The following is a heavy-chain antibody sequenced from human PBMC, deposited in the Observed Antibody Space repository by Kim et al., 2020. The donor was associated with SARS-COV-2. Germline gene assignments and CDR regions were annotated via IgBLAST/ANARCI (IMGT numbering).Heavy chain of an antibody. CDR1: GGSISSGGYY. D-gene: IGHD3-22*01. Sequence: SETLSLTCTVSGGSISSGGYYWSWIRQHPGKGLEWIGYIYYSGSTYYNPSLKSRVTISVDTSKNQFSLKLSSVTAADTAVYYCARRSYYYDSSGYNWFDPWGQGTLVTVSS. CDR3: ARRSYYYDSSGYNWFDP. CDR2: IYYSGST. J-gene: IGHJ5*02. V-gene: IGHV4-31*03.